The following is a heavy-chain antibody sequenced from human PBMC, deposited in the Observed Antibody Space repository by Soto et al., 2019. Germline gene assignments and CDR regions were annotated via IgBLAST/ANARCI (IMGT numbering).Heavy chain of an antibody. CDR3: VKGIPTYYYGSGSFSDS. D-gene: IGHD3-10*01. J-gene: IGHJ4*02. Sequence: PGGSLRLSCAASGFTFSSYDIHWGRQAPGKGLEWVAFISFDGSSKYYAGSVKGRFAISRDSSKNTVYLQMNSLRLEDTAVYYCVKGIPTYYYGSGSFSDSWGQGTLVTVSS. CDR2: ISFDGSSK. V-gene: IGHV3-30*18. CDR1: GFTFSSYD.